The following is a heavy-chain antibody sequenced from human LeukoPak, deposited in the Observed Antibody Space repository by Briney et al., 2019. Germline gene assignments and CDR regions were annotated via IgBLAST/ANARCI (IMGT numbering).Heavy chain of an antibody. CDR2: IYSGGST. J-gene: IGHJ4*02. CDR1: GFTVSGNY. D-gene: IGHD6-13*01. CDR3: ASRIAAAGHIFDY. V-gene: IGHV3-66*01. Sequence: GGSLRLSCAASGFTVSGNYMSWVRQAPGKGLEWVSVIYSGGSTYYADSVKGRFTISRDNSKNTLYLQMNSLRAEDTAVYYCASRIAAAGHIFDYWGQGTLVTVSS.